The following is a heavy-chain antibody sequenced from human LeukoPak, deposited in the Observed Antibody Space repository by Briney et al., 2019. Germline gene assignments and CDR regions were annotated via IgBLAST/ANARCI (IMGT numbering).Heavy chain of an antibody. D-gene: IGHD2-15*01. CDR1: AYSISSGYY. CDR3: ARGGYCSGGSCYSDWFDP. J-gene: IGHJ5*02. CDR2: IYYSGAT. Sequence: SETLSLTCTVSAYSISSGYYWGWIRQPPGKGLEWIGYIYYSGATNYNPSLKSRVTISVDTSKKQFSLKLNSVTAADTAVYYCARGGYCSGGSCYSDWFDPWGQGTLVTVSS. V-gene: IGHV4-61*01.